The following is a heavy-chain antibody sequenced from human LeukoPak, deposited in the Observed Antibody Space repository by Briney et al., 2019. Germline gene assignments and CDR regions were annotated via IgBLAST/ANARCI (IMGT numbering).Heavy chain of an antibody. V-gene: IGHV1-2*02. CDR3: ARDTGKVVGATNFDY. CDR1: GYTCTGYY. CDR2: INPNSGGT. Sequence: ASVKVSWKASGYTCTGYYMHWVRQAPGQGLEGMGWINPNSGGTNSAQKFQGTATMTRDTSISTAYMELSRMSSDATAVYYCARDTGKVVGATNFDYWGQGTLVTVSS. J-gene: IGHJ4*02. D-gene: IGHD1-26*01.